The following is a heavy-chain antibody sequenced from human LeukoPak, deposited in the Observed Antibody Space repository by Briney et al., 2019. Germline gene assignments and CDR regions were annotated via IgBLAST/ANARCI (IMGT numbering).Heavy chain of an antibody. CDR3: ARHEVGGDSSSGYEYYYYMDV. CDR2: IYPEDSDT. CDR1: GYTFTNYW. D-gene: IGHD3-3*01. Sequence: GESLKISCKASGYTFTNYWIGWVRQMPGKGLEWMGIIYPEDSDTKYSPSFQGQVTISVDESTSTAYLQWSSLKASDTVIYYCARHEVGGDSSSGYEYYYYMDVWGKGTAVTVSS. J-gene: IGHJ6*03. V-gene: IGHV5-51*01.